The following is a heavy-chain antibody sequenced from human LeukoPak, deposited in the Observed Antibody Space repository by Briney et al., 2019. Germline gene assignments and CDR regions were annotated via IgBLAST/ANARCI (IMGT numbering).Heavy chain of an antibody. CDR1: GGSFSVYY. J-gene: IGHJ4*02. D-gene: IGHD6-19*01. Sequence: SETLSLTCAVYGGSFSVYYWSWIRQPPGKGLEWIGEINHSGNINYNPSLKSRVTISIDTSKNQFSLKLSSVTAADTAVYYCARQGVAVAGTGFDYWGQGTLVTVSS. CDR2: INHSGNI. CDR3: ARQGVAVAGTGFDY. V-gene: IGHV4-34*01.